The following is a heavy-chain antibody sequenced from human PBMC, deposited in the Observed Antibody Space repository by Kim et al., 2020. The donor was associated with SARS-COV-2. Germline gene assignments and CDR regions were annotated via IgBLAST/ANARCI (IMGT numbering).Heavy chain of an antibody. V-gene: IGHV1-18*01. CDR3: ARDKVGYSSGWSLGIYYYYGMDV. CDR1: GYTFTSYG. J-gene: IGHJ6*02. D-gene: IGHD6-19*01. Sequence: ASVKVSCKASGYTFTSYGISWVRQAPGQGLEWMGWISAYNGNTNYAQKLQGRVTMTTDTSTSTAYMELRSLRSDDTAVYYCARDKVGYSSGWSLGIYYYYGMDVWGQGTTVTVSS. CDR2: ISAYNGNT.